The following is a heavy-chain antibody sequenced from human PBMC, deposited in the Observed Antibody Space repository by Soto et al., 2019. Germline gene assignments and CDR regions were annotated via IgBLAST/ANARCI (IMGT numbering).Heavy chain of an antibody. V-gene: IGHV4-31*03. CDR3: ARDLQYSRLFYGMDV. J-gene: IGHJ6*02. D-gene: IGHD6-13*01. CDR2: IYYSGST. CDR1: GGSISSGDYY. Sequence: QVQLQESGPGLVKPSQTLSLTCTVSGGSISSGDYYWSWIRQHPGKGLEWIGYIYYSGSTYYNPSLKSRVTISVDTSKNQFSLKLSSVTAADTAVYYCARDLQYSRLFYGMDVWGQGTTVTVSS.